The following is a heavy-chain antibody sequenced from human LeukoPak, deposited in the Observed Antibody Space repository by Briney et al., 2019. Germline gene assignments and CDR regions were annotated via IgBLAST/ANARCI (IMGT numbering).Heavy chain of an antibody. J-gene: IGHJ4*02. CDR1: GGSVSSGSYY. CDR2: IYYSGST. CDR3: ASSEWIQLWSPPYFDY. D-gene: IGHD5-18*01. V-gene: IGHV4-61*01. Sequence: SETLSLTCTASGGSVSSGSYYWSWLRQPPGKGLEWVGYIYYSGSTNYNPSLKSRVTISVDTSKNQFSLKLSSVTAADTAVYYCASSEWIQLWSPPYFDYWGQGTLVTVSS.